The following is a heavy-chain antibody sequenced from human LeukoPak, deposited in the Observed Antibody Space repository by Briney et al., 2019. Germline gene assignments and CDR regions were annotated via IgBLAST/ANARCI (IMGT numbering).Heavy chain of an antibody. Sequence: GGSLRLSCTASGFTFSSSAMSWVRQAPGKGLEWVANIKQDGSDKYHVDSVKGRFTISRDNAKNSLYLQMNTLRAEDTAVYYCARVVSGDSLDYWGQGTLVTVSS. CDR1: GFTFSSSA. D-gene: IGHD7-27*01. J-gene: IGHJ4*02. V-gene: IGHV3-7*04. CDR2: IKQDGSDK. CDR3: ARVVSGDSLDY.